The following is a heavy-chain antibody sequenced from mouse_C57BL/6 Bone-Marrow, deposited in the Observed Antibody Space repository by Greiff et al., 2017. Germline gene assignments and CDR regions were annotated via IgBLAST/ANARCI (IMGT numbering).Heavy chain of an antibody. CDR2: ISDGGSYT. CDR3: AGDRGYDGGYSFDY. J-gene: IGHJ2*01. CDR1: GFTFSSYA. D-gene: IGHD2-2*01. V-gene: IGHV5-4*01. Sequence: EVQLVESGGGLVKPGGSLKLSCAASGFTFSSYAMSWVRQTPGKRLEWVATISDGGSYTYYPDNVKGRFTISRDNAKNNLYLQMSHLKSEDTAMYDCAGDRGYDGGYSFDYWGQGTTLTVSS.